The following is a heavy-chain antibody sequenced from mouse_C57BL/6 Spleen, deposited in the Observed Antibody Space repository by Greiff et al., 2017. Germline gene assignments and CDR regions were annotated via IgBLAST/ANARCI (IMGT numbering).Heavy chain of an antibody. CDR1: GYTFTSYW. D-gene: IGHD2-5*01. CDR2: IHPNSGST. J-gene: IGHJ4*01. V-gene: IGHV1-64*01. Sequence: QVQLQQPGAELVKPGASVKLSCKASGYTFTSYWMHWVKQRPGQGLEWIGMIHPNSGSTNYNEKFKSKATLTVDKSSSTAYMQLSSLTSEDAAVYYCARRGYYSNYGAMDYWGQGTSVTVSS. CDR3: ARRGYYSNYGAMDY.